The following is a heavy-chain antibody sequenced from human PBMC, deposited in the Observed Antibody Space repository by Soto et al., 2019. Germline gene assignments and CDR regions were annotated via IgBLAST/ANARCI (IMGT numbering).Heavy chain of an antibody. CDR1: GGAFSVDI. V-gene: IGHV1-69*02. Sequence: KVYRKGVGGAFSVDIISRLRQKKRQGLEWMGRIIPILGIANYAQKFQGRVTITADKSTSTAYMELSSLRSEDTAVYYCPRAPALDYYYPYLDVLRNRTTVPVFS. J-gene: IGHJ6*03. CDR3: PRAPALDYYYPYLDV. CDR2: IIPILGIA.